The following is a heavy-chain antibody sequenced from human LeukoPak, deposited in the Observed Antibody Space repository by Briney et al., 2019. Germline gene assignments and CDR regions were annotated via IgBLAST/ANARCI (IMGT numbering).Heavy chain of an antibody. CDR3: ARLANYDFWSGKSYYFDY. V-gene: IGHV4-39*01. J-gene: IGHJ4*02. CDR1: GVSISSSSYY. D-gene: IGHD3-3*01. CDR2: IYYSGST. Sequence: SETLSLTCTVSGVSISSSSYYWGWIRQPPGKGLEWIGSIYYSGSTYYNPSLKSRVTISVDTSKNQFSLKLSSVTAADTAVYYCARLANYDFWSGKSYYFDYWGQGTLVTVSS.